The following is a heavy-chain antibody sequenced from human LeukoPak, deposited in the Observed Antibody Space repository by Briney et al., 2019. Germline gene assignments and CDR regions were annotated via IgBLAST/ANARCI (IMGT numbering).Heavy chain of an antibody. CDR2: MRLGGGET. CDR3: VIDRGAR. V-gene: IGHV3-7*01. CDR1: GSTFSRSW. J-gene: IGHJ4*02. Sequence: PGGSLRLSCAASGSTFSRSWMSWVRQAPGKGLEWVALMRLGGGETYYAESVKGRFTISSDNTKHLLYLQMTTLRAEASAVSYCVIDRGARWGRGTLVTVSS.